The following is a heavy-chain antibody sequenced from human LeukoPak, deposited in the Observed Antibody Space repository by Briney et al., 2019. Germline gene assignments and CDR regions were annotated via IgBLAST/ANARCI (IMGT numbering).Heavy chain of an antibody. J-gene: IGHJ4*02. D-gene: IGHD6-13*01. CDR2: INTNTGNP. CDR1: GYTFTIYA. Sequence: ASVTVSFKASGYTFTIYAMNWVRQAPGQGLEWMGWINTNTGNPTYAQGFTGRFVFSLDTSVSTAYLQISSLKAEDTAVYYCATSPGIAAPSGYYFDHWGQGTLVTVSS. CDR3: ATSPGIAAPSGYYFDH. V-gene: IGHV7-4-1*02.